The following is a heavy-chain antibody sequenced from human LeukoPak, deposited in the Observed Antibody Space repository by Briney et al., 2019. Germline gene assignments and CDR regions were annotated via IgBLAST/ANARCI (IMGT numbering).Heavy chain of an antibody. D-gene: IGHD3-10*01. V-gene: IGHV3-49*03. CDR3: SGDDSASYFRFDP. J-gene: IGHJ5*02. CDR1: GFTFGDYA. CDR2: IRKTAYGGTT. Sequence: PGGSLRPSCTTSGFTFGDYALSWFRQAPGKGLEWVGFIRKTAYGGTTEYAASVKGRFTISRDDSKSIAYLQMNSLKTEDTAVYYCSGDDSASYFRFDPWGRGTLVTVSS.